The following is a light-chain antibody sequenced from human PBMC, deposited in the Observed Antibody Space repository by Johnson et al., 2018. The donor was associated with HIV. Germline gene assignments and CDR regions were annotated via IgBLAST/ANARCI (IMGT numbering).Light chain of an antibody. J-gene: IGLJ1*01. CDR1: SSNIGSHY. V-gene: IGLV1-51*01. CDR3: GTWHSSLNGYV. Sequence: QSVLTQPPSVSAAPGQKVTISCSGSSSNIGSHYVSWYQQVPGTAPRLVIYDTIKRHSGIPDRFSGSKSGTSATLGITGLQTGDEADYYCGTWHSSLNGYVFGSGTKVTVL. CDR2: DTI.